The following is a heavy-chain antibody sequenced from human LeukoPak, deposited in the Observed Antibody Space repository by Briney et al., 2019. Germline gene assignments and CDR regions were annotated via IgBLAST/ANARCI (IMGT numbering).Heavy chain of an antibody. J-gene: IGHJ4*02. CDR3: AREGVIGDGYNFFDY. D-gene: IGHD5-24*01. CDR2: INPHSGGT. CDR1: GYTFIGYY. V-gene: IGHV1-2*02. Sequence: TSVKVSCKASGYTFIGYYMHWVRQAPGQGLEWMGWINPHSGGTNSEQNFQGRVTMSRDTSISTVYMELSRLRSDDTALYYCAREGVIGDGYNFFDYWGQGTLVTVSS.